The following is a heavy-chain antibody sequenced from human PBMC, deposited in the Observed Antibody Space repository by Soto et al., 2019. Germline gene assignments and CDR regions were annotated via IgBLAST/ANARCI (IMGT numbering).Heavy chain of an antibody. CDR2: ISYDGSTK. J-gene: IGHJ4*02. D-gene: IGHD6-19*01. V-gene: IGHV3-30-3*01. CDR3: ARTTTVAGTPEFDY. Sequence: QVQLVESVGGVVQPGRSLRLSCAASGFTFSSFSLHWVRQAPGKGLEWLALISYDGSTKYNADSVKGRFTVSRDNSNNTLYLQLSCLRPEDTAVYYCARTTTVAGTPEFDYWGQGTLVTVSS. CDR1: GFTFSSFS.